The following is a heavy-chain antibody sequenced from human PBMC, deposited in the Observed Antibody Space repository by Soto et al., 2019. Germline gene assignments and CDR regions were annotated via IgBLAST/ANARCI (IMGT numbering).Heavy chain of an antibody. CDR1: GFTVSNNY. J-gene: IGHJ4*02. CDR3: AAQPGGGGY. V-gene: IGHV3-53*01. D-gene: IGHD3-10*01. Sequence: EVQLVESGGGLIQPGGSLRLSCAVSGFTVSNNYMSWVRQAPGKGLEGVSVIYSGGYTAYGDSVKGRFTISRDNSKNTTYPTMKTLRPVTTAVFICAAQPGGGGYWGQGTLVTVSS. CDR2: IYSGGYT.